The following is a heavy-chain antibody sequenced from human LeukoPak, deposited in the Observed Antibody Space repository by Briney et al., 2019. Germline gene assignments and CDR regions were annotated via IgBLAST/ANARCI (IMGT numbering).Heavy chain of an antibody. J-gene: IGHJ6*03. D-gene: IGHD3-3*01. CDR3: ARVVGDFWSGYQYDYYYYMDV. V-gene: IGHV3-30*02. CDR2: IRYDGTNK. Sequence: GGSLRLSCAASEFTFSIYGMHWVRQAPGKGLEWVAFIRYDGTNKYYADSVKGRFTISRDNSKNTLYLQMNSLRAEDTAVYYCARVVGDFWSGYQYDYYYYMDVWGKGTTVTVSS. CDR1: EFTFSIYG.